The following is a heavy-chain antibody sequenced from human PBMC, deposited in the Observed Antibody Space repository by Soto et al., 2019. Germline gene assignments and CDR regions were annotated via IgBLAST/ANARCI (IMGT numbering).Heavy chain of an antibody. J-gene: IGHJ6*02. D-gene: IGHD1-1*01. CDR1: GFTFSSYG. CDR3: ARRRLERVGYYYYGMDV. CDR2: IWYDGSNK. Sequence: GGSLRLSCAASGFTFSSYGMHWVRQAPGKGLEWVAVIWYDGSNKYYADSVKGRFTISRDNSKNTLYLQMNSLRAEDTAVYYCARRRLERVGYYYYGMDVWGQGTTVTVSS. V-gene: IGHV3-33*01.